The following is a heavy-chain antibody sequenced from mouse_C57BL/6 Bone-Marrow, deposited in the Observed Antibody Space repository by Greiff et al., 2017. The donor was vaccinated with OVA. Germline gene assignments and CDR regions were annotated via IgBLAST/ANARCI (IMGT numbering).Heavy chain of an antibody. V-gene: IGHV1-63*01. CDR2: IYPGGGYT. J-gene: IGHJ2*01. Sequence: VQLQQSGAELVRPGTSVKMSCKASGYTFTNYWIGWAKQRPGHGLEWIGDIYPGGGYTNYTEKFKGKATLTADKSSSKAYMQFSSLTSEDSAIYYCARGTTVAYYLDYWGQGTTLTVSS. CDR3: ARGTTVAYYLDY. CDR1: GYTFTNYW. D-gene: IGHD1-1*01.